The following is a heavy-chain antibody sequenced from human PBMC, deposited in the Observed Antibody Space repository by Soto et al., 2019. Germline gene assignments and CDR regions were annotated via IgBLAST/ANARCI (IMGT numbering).Heavy chain of an antibody. CDR2: SSNYNDNT. CDR1: GYTFTSYG. CDR3: ARDRGGYFDY. D-gene: IGHD3-16*01. J-gene: IGHJ4*02. V-gene: IGHV1-18*04. Sequence: QVQLVQSGAEVKKPGASVKVSCKASGYTFTSYGISWVRQAPGQGLEWMGWSSNYNDNTNYAQKLQGRVTLTTDTSTNTVYMELRSLSSDDTAMYYCARDRGGYFDYGGQGSLVTFSS.